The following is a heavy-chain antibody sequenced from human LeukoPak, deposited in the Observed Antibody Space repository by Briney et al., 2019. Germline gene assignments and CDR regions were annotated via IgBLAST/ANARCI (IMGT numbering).Heavy chain of an antibody. D-gene: IGHD2-15*01. CDR2: IIPIFGTA. Sequence: ASAKVSCKASGGTFSSYAISWVRQAPGQGLEWMGGIIPIFGTANYAQKFQGRVTITADKSTSTAYMELSSLRSEDTAVYYCARAGYCSGGSCYYYYYYMDVWGKGTTVTVSS. J-gene: IGHJ6*03. V-gene: IGHV1-69*06. CDR3: ARAGYCSGGSCYYYYYYMDV. CDR1: GGTFSSYA.